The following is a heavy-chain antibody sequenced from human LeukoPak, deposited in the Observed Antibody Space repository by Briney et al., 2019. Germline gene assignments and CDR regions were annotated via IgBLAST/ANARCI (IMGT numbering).Heavy chain of an antibody. V-gene: IGHV3-23*01. CDR3: ATGADFWSGYYSWPLDYMDV. Sequence: GGSLRLSCAASGFTFSSYAMSWVRQAPGKGLEWVSAISGSGGSTYYADSVKGRFTISRDNSKNTLYLQMNSLGAEDTAVYYCATGADFWSGYYSWPLDYMDVWGKGTTVTVSS. D-gene: IGHD3-3*01. CDR1: GFTFSSYA. CDR2: ISGSGGST. J-gene: IGHJ6*03.